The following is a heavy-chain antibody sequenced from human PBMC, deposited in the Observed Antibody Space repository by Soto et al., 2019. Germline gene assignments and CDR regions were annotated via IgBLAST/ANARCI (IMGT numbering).Heavy chain of an antibody. J-gene: IGHJ6*02. CDR1: GFTFSSYW. D-gene: IGHD3-10*01. CDR2: IKQDGSEE. CDR3: ARRAASGRGGDV. Sequence: EVQLVESGGGLVQPGGSLRLSCVDSGFTFSSYWMSWVRQAPVKGLEWVGNIKQDGSEENYVDSVKGRFTISRDNAKNSSYVKMNSLSAEDAAVYYCARRAASGRGGDVWGQWTTVVVSS. V-gene: IGHV3-7*01.